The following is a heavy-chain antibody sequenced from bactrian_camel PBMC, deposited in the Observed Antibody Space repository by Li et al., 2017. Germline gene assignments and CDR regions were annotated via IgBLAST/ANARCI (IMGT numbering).Heavy chain of an antibody. Sequence: VQLVESGGGLVQPGGSLRLSCAASGFTFSSYGMSWVRQAPGKGLERVSTLKWDGTDTYYADFVKGPFTISRANTMNTAYLQMDSLKSEDTAQYYCVTKVVAGTDYWGQGTQVTVS. V-gene: IGHV3S6*01. CDR1: GFTFSSYG. CDR2: LKWDGTDT. D-gene: IGHD6*01. J-gene: IGHJ4*01. CDR3: VTKVVAGTDY.